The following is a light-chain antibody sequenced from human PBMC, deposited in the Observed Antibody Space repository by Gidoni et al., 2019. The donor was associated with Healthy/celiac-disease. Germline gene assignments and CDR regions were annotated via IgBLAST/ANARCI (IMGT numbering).Light chain of an antibody. V-gene: IGLV6-57*01. CDR3: QSYDSSNLWV. CDR2: EDN. Sequence: NFMLTQPHSVSESPGKTVTISCTRSSGSIASNYVQWYQQRPGISPTTVIYEDNQRPSGVPDLFSGSIDSSSNSASLTISGLKTEDEADYYCQSYDSSNLWVFGGGTKLTVL. CDR1: SGSIASNY. J-gene: IGLJ3*02.